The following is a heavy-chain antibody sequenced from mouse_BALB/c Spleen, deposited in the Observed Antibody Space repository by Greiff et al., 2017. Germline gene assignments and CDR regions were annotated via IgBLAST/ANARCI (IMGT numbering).Heavy chain of an antibody. CDR1: GYTFTDYV. V-gene: IGHV1-77*01. CDR2: IYPGSGST. CDR3: AMDYGSSYWFAY. D-gene: IGHD1-1*01. Sequence: QVQLQQSGPELVKPGASVKMSCKASGYTFTDYVISWVKQRTGQGLEWIGEIYPGSGSTYYNEKFKGKATLTADKSSNTAYMQLSSLTSEDSAVYFCAMDYGSSYWFAYWGQGTLVTVSA. J-gene: IGHJ3*01.